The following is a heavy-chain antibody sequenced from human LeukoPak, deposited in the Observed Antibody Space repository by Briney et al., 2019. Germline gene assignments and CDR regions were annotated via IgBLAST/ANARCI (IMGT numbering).Heavy chain of an antibody. CDR2: ILPIFGTS. J-gene: IGHJ4*02. CDR3: ARGYDSSAYYPG. CDR1: XXTLXRYA. Sequence: KAXXXTLXRYAIXXXRQAPGQGLEWMGRILPIFGTSSYAQKFQGRVTITTDESTSTVYMELSSLRSEDTAVYYCARGYDSSAYYPGWGQGTLVIVSS. D-gene: IGHD3-22*01. V-gene: IGHV1-69*05.